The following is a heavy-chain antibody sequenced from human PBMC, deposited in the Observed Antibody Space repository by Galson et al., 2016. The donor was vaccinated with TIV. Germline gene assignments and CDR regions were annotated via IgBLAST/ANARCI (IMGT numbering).Heavy chain of an antibody. CDR2: KSYDGGNE. Sequence: SLRLSCAASGFPFSSYTMHWVRQAPGKGLEWVAIKSYDGGNEYYADLVKGRFTISRDNSKNTLYLQMDSLRIEDTAVYYCARDGHDFWSGGANTLDYWGQGILVTVSS. CDR3: ARDGHDFWSGGANTLDY. D-gene: IGHD3-3*01. CDR1: GFPFSSYT. J-gene: IGHJ4*02. V-gene: IGHV3-30*04.